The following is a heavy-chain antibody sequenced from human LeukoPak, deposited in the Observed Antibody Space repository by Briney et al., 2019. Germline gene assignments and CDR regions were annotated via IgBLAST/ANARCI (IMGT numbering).Heavy chain of an antibody. CDR2: TYYRSKWFS. Sequence: PSQTLSLTCAISGDSVSSNSATWSWIRQSPSRGLEWLGRTYYRSKWFSDYATSVRSRISINPDTSKNQFSLQLNSVTPEDTAMYCCAREQYRLMGFWGQGTLVTVSS. CDR3: AREQYRLMGF. V-gene: IGHV6-1*01. D-gene: IGHD2-8*01. J-gene: IGHJ4*02. CDR1: GDSVSSNSAT.